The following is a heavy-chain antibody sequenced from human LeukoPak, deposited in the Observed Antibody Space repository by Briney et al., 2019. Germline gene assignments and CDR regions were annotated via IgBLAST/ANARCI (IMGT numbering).Heavy chain of an antibody. Sequence: PGGSLRLSCAASGLTDSSNYMSWVRQAPGKGLEGVSVIYSGSSTYYADSAKGRFTISRDISKNTLYLQMNSLRAEDTAVYYCARRIQYYYDSSGSGGFDIWGQGTMVTVSS. CDR1: GLTDSSNY. J-gene: IGHJ3*02. CDR3: ARRIQYYYDSSGSGGFDI. V-gene: IGHV3-66*02. CDR2: IYSGSST. D-gene: IGHD3-22*01.